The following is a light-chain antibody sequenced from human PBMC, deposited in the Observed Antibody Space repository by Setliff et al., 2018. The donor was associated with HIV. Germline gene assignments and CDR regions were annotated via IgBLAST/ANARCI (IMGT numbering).Light chain of an antibody. CDR2: GVN. Sequence: QSVLTQPASVSGSPGQSITISCTGTSTDIGGYNFVSWYQQHPGKAPKVMIYGVNNRPSGVSYRFSGFKSGNTASLTISGLQAEDEADYYCSSYSSISTQRFGTGTKVTV. CDR3: SSYSSISTQR. CDR1: STDIGGYNF. J-gene: IGLJ1*01. V-gene: IGLV2-14*01.